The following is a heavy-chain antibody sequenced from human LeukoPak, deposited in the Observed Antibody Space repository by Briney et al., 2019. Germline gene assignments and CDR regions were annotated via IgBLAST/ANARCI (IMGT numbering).Heavy chain of an antibody. Sequence: PSETLSLTCTVSGGSISSGGYYWSWIRRHPGKGLGWIGYIYYSGSTHYNPSLKSRVTISVDTSKNQFSLKLSSVTAADTAVYYCARVGLGTAVFIDAFDIWGQGTMVTVSS. V-gene: IGHV4-31*03. CDR2: IYYSGST. D-gene: IGHD3-3*01. CDR1: GGSISSGGYY. CDR3: ARVGLGTAVFIDAFDI. J-gene: IGHJ3*02.